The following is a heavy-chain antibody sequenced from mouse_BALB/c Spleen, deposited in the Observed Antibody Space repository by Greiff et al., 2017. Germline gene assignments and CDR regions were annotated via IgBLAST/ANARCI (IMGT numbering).Heavy chain of an antibody. V-gene: IGHV5-17*02. CDR1: GFTFSSFG. D-gene: IGHD2-14*01. Sequence: EVMLVESGGGLVQPGGSRKLSCAASGFTFSSFGMHWVRQAPEKGLEWVAYISSGSSTIYYADTVKGRFTISRDNPKNTLFLQMTSLRSEDTAMYYCARNYRYLYAMDYWGQGTSVTVSS. J-gene: IGHJ4*01. CDR2: ISSGSSTI. CDR3: ARNYRYLYAMDY.